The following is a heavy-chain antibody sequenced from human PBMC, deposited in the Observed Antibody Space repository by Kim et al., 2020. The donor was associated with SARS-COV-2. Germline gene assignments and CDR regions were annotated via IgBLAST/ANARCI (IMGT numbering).Heavy chain of an antibody. CDR1: GGSFSGYY. J-gene: IGHJ4*02. CDR3: ARGGRITMVRGVIITGIDY. Sequence: SETLSLTCAVYGGSFSGYYWSWIRQPPGKGLEWIGEINHSGSTNYNPSLKSRVTISVDTSKNQFSLKLSSVTAADTAVYYCARGGRITMVRGVIITGIDYWGQGTLVTVSS. CDR2: INHSGST. V-gene: IGHV4-34*01. D-gene: IGHD3-10*01.